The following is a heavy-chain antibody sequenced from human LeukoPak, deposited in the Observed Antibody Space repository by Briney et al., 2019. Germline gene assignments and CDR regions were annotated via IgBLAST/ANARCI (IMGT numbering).Heavy chain of an antibody. CDR1: ASTFTVNY. D-gene: IGHD5-18*01. Sequence: ASVTVSLTASASTFTVNYKHWVRQAPGQGLERMGRINPNRGRTNNAQNIQGRVTMTRHTFISTSYIELSRLRSDYTAVYYCARAARIQLWSKYMDVWGKGTTVTVSS. J-gene: IGHJ6*03. CDR2: INPNRGRT. CDR3: ARAARIQLWSKYMDV. V-gene: IGHV1-2*06.